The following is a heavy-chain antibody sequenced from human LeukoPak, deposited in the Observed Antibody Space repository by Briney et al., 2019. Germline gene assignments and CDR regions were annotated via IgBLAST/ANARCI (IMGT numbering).Heavy chain of an antibody. Sequence: GGSLRLSCAASGFTFSDYYMNWVRQAPGKGLEWVSYISSSSTHICYADSVKGRFTISRDNARNSLYLQMNSLRAEDTAIYYCARSEHSSSSFDYWGQGTLVTVSS. CDR2: ISSSSTHI. CDR1: GFTFSDYY. D-gene: IGHD6-6*01. V-gene: IGHV3-69-1*01. CDR3: ARSEHSSSSFDY. J-gene: IGHJ4*02.